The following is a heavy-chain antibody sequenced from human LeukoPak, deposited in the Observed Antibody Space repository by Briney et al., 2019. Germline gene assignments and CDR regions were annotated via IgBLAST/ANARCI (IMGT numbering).Heavy chain of an antibody. Sequence: PGGSLKLSCAASGFSVGGNDMIWVRQAPGKGLQWVSIFYSDDSTSHTDSVKGRFSISTDDLKSTLYLQMNSLRPDDTAVYYCARTARIRGVMTTHYYFDYWGQGALVTVS. CDR3: ARTARIRGVMTTHYYFDY. CDR2: FYSDDST. CDR1: GFSVGGND. D-gene: IGHD3-16*01. J-gene: IGHJ4*02. V-gene: IGHV3-66*01.